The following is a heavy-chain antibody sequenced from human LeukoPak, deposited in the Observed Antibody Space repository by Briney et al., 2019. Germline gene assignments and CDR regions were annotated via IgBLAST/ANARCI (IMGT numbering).Heavy chain of an antibody. CDR2: IIPIFGTA. J-gene: IGHJ4*02. D-gene: IGHD3-10*01. CDR3: AGAYYYGSGSYYTLGGFDY. CDR1: GGTFSSYA. Sequence: GSSVKVSCKASGGTFSSYAISWVRQAPGQGLEWMGGIIPIFGTANYAQKFRGRVTITADKSTSTAYMELSSLRSEDTAVYYCAGAYYYGSGSYYTLGGFDYWGQGTLVTVSS. V-gene: IGHV1-69*06.